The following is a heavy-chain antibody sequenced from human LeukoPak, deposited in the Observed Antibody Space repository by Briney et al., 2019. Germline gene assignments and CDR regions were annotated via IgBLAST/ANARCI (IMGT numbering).Heavy chain of an antibody. CDR3: ARGATMATRHLDY. Sequence: GGSLRLSCAASEFTFSTYSMNWVRQAPGKGLEWVSIISGGSSDIHYADSVKGRFTISRDNAKNSLYLQMNSLRVEDTAVYYCARGATMATRHLDYWGQGTLVTVSS. V-gene: IGHV3-21*01. CDR1: EFTFSTYS. D-gene: IGHD4-23*01. J-gene: IGHJ4*02. CDR2: ISGGSSDI.